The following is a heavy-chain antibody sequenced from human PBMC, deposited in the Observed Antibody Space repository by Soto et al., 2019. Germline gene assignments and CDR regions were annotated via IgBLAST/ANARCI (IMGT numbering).Heavy chain of an antibody. Sequence: GASVKVSCKASGYTFTSYGISWVRQAPGQGLEWMGWISAYNGNTNYAQKLQGRVTMTTDTSTSTAYMELRSLRSDDTAVYYCARDRSKVIGRYSGYDSYNWFDPWGQGTLVTVSS. J-gene: IGHJ5*02. CDR3: ARDRSKVIGRYSGYDSYNWFDP. CDR1: GYTFTSYG. D-gene: IGHD5-12*01. V-gene: IGHV1-18*01. CDR2: ISAYNGNT.